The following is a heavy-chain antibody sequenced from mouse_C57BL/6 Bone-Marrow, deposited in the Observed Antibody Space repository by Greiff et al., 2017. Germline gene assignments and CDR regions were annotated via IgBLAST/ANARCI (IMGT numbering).Heavy chain of an antibody. Sequence: VQLQQSGAELVKPGASVKLSCKASGYTFTSYWMQWVKQRPGQGLEWIGEIDPSDSYTNYNQKFKGKATLPVDTSSSTAYMQLSSLTSEDSAVYYCAREGYSNIDYWGQGTTLTVSS. D-gene: IGHD2-5*01. CDR2: IDPSDSYT. CDR3: AREGYSNIDY. V-gene: IGHV1-50*01. J-gene: IGHJ2*01. CDR1: GYTFTSYW.